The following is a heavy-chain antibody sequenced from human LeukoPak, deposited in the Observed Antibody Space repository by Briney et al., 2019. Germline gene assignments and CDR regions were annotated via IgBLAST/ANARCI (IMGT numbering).Heavy chain of an antibody. D-gene: IGHD4-17*01. Sequence: SQTLSLTCTVSGGSISSGDYYWSWIRQPPGKGLEWIGYIYYSGSTYYNPSLKSRVTISVDTSKNQFSLKLSSVTAADTAVYYCARDVVHYGSYYYYMDVWGKGTTVTVSS. J-gene: IGHJ6*03. CDR1: GGSISSGDYY. V-gene: IGHV4-30-4*08. CDR2: IYYSGST. CDR3: ARDVVHYGSYYYYMDV.